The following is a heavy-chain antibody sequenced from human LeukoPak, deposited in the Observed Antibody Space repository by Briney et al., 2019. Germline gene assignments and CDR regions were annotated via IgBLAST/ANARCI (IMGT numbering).Heavy chain of an antibody. CDR1: GFTFSSYA. D-gene: IGHD4-23*01. V-gene: IGHV3-30*01. CDR2: ISYDGSNK. CDR3: AGDNDVYGGEDYFDY. Sequence: GRSLRLSCAASGFTFSSYAMHWVRQAPGKGLEWVAVISYDGSNKYYADSVKGRFTISRDNSKNTLYLQMNSLRAEDTAVYYCAGDNDVYGGEDYFDYWGQGTLVTVSS. J-gene: IGHJ4*02.